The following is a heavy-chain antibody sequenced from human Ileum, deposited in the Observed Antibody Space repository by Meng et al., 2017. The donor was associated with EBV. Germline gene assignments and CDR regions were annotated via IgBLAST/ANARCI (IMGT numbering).Heavy chain of an antibody. CDR1: GDPITKSVHY. CDR2: IYRSGSS. Sequence: RLQLQAPGPGCVKPSPPMSLSCGVSGDPITKSVHYCNWIRRSPGKGLEWIASIYRSGSSSFAPSLQSRVSLSLDTSKNQFSLKLSSVTAADTALYYSAREPAYPRGLFDYWGQGILVTVSS. J-gene: IGHJ4*02. V-gene: IGHV4-39*06. CDR3: AREPAYPRGLFDY. D-gene: IGHD2-2*01.